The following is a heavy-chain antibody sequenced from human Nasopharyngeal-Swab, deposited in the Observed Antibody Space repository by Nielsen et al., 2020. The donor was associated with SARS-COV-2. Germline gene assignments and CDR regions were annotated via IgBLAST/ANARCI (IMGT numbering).Heavy chain of an antibody. J-gene: IGHJ3*02. V-gene: IGHV1-3*01. Sequence: ASVKVSCKSSGYTFTQYAIRWVRQAPGQGLEWMAWINAGDGGTKYSQKFQDRVTITRDTSATTVYMELSSLTSEDTAVYYCARDRTFVAGAPPFDIWGQGTMVTVSS. CDR2: INAGDGGT. CDR3: ARDRTFVAGAPPFDI. D-gene: IGHD3-16*01. CDR1: GYTFTQYA.